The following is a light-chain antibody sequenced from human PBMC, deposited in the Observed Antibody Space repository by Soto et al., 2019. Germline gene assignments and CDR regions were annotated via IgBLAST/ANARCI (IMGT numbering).Light chain of an antibody. V-gene: IGLV2-14*01. CDR3: SSYTSISTDV. J-gene: IGLJ1*01. CDR2: DVT. CDR1: SSDVGGYYS. Sequence: QSVLTQPASVSGSPGQSITISCTGTSSDVGGYYSVSWYQQHPGKAPKLMIYDVTNRPSGVSNRFSGSKSGNTASLTISGLQAEDEADYYCSSYTSISTDVFGTGTKLTVL.